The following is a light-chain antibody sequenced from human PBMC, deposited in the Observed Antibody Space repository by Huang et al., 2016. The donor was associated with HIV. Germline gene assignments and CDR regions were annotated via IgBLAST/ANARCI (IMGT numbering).Light chain of an antibody. CDR3: QQYDNWPLT. CDR2: GVS. CDR1: QNVDGM. J-gene: IGKJ4*01. Sequence: EILMTQSPDTLSVSPGERATLSCRASQNVDGMLAWFQQKPGQPPRLLIYGVSARATGIPARFSGSGSGTEFTLTISSLQSEDFAVYYCQQYDNWPLTFGGGTKVEIK. V-gene: IGKV3-15*01.